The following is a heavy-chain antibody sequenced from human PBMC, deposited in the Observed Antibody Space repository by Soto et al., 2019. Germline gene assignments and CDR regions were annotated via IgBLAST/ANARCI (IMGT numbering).Heavy chain of an antibody. D-gene: IGHD5-18*01. V-gene: IGHV3-21*01. Sequence: PGGSLRLSCAASGFTFSSYSMNWVRQAPGKGLEWVSSISSSSSYIYYADSVKGRFTISRDNAKNSLYLQMNSLRAEDTAVYYCARGEWIQLAVFDYWGQGTLVTVSS. CDR1: GFTFSSYS. CDR2: ISSSSSYI. J-gene: IGHJ4*02. CDR3: ARGEWIQLAVFDY.